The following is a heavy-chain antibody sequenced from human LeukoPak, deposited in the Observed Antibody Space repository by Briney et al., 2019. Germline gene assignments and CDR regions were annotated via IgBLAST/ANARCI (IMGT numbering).Heavy chain of an antibody. Sequence: GSRRLSSAAAGSIFSTDSMGWVRQPPGELLGWVSSVHGVVGDPFYADSVRGPLTISRHTSKNTIYLQLNSLRPEDTAVYFCAQGGHDFNPFYYWGQGTLVTVSS. V-gene: IGHV3-23*01. D-gene: IGHD2-21*02. J-gene: IGHJ4*02. CDR2: VHGVVGDP. CDR1: GSIFSTDS. CDR3: AQGGHDFNPFYY.